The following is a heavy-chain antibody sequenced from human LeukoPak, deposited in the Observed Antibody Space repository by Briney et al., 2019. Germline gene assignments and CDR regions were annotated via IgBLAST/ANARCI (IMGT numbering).Heavy chain of an antibody. Sequence: SETLSLTCTVSGDFINNYYWSWIRQPPGKGLEWIGFIYYSGTTNYNPSLKSRVTISLDTSKSQFSLKLSSVTAADTAIYYCARQGYYDTSGHYCMDVWNKGTTVTVS. CDR1: GDFINNYY. CDR3: ARQGYYDTSGHYCMDV. V-gene: IGHV4-59*08. CDR2: IYYSGTT. J-gene: IGHJ6*03. D-gene: IGHD3-22*01.